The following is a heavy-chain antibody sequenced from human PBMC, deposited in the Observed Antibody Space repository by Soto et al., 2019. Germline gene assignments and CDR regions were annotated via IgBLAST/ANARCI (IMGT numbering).Heavy chain of an antibody. Sequence: QVQLQQSGPGLLKASGTLSLTCSVSGGSITDNYWTWIRQSPGKGLEWVGYIYYTGITNYNPSLTRRVTISLDRSKNQFSLILDSVTAADTAVYYCAGALDYDFWCGRNWFDPWGQGTLVSVSS. CDR3: AGALDYDFWCGRNWFDP. V-gene: IGHV4-59*01. CDR1: GGSITDNY. D-gene: IGHD3-3*01. CDR2: IYYTGIT. J-gene: IGHJ5*02.